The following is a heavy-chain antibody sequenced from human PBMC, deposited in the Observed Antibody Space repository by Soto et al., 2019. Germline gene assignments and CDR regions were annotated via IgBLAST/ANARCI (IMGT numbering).Heavy chain of an antibody. Sequence: QVQLQESGPGLVKPSETLSLTCTVSGGSISSYYWSWIRQPPGMGLEWIGYIYYSGSTNYNPSLKSRVTITVDTSKHQLSLKLSSVTAADTAVYYWARDRGYYYGTGYYYGMGVWGQGTTVTVSS. J-gene: IGHJ6*02. D-gene: IGHD3-10*01. CDR1: GGSISSYY. CDR2: IYYSGST. CDR3: ARDRGYYYGTGYYYGMGV. V-gene: IGHV4-59*01.